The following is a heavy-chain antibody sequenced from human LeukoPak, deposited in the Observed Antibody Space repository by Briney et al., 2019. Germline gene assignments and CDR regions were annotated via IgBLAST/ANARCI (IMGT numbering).Heavy chain of an antibody. D-gene: IGHD6-19*01. CDR3: ARTRYNSGGDDY. CDR1: GFTFSDYG. V-gene: IGHV3-33*01. J-gene: IGHJ4*02. Sequence: GRSLRLSCAASGFTFSDYGMHWVRQAPGKGLEWVAVIWYDGTNKYYADSVEGRFTISRDNSKNTLYLQMNSLRAEDTAVYYCARTRYNSGGDDYWGQGTRVTVSP. CDR2: IWYDGTNK.